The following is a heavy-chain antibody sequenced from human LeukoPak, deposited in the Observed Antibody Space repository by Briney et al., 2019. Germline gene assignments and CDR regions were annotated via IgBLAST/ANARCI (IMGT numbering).Heavy chain of an antibody. CDR2: IKSKTDGGTT. V-gene: IGHV3-15*01. CDR3: TTGDDNWKRRHYYYYYMDV. CDR1: GFTFTNAW. Sequence: GGSLRLSCAASGFTFTNAWMSWVRQAPGKGLEWVGRIKSKTDGGTTDYAAPVKDRFTISRDDSKNTLYLQMTSLKTEDTAVYYCTTGDDNWKRRHYYYYYMDVWGKGTTVTVSS. J-gene: IGHJ6*03. D-gene: IGHD1-1*01.